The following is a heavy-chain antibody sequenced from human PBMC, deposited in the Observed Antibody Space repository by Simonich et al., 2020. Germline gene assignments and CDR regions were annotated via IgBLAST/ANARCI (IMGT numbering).Heavy chain of an antibody. D-gene: IGHD2-21*01. CDR2: INPNGGGT. CDR3: ARNGLVGILKAFDI. V-gene: IGHV1-2*02. J-gene: IGHJ3*02. CDR1: GYTFTGYY. Sequence: QVQLVQSGAEVKKPGASVKVSCKASGYTFTGYYMHWVRQAPGQGLEGMGWINPNGGGTNYAQKFQGRVTMTRDTSISTAYMELSRLRSDDTAVYYCARNGLVGILKAFDIWAQGTMVTVSS.